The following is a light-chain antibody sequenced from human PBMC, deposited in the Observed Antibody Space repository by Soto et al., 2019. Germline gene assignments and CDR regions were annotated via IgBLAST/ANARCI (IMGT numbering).Light chain of an antibody. J-gene: IGKJ1*01. CDR3: QKYNSAPWT. CDR2: AAS. CDR1: QGISNS. Sequence: DIQMTQSPSSLSASLGDRVTITCRASQGISNSLAWYQQKPGKVPKLLIYAASTLQSGVPSRFSGSGSGTDFTLTISSLPPEDVATYYCQKYNSAPWTFGQGTKVEIK. V-gene: IGKV1-27*01.